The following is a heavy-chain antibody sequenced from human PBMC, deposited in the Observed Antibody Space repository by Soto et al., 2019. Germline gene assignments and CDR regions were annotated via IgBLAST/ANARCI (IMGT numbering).Heavy chain of an antibody. D-gene: IGHD2-2*01. CDR3: ARVRVPAAMVGPYYYYYGMDV. V-gene: IGHV3-33*01. CDR2: IWYDGSNK. Sequence: QVQLVESGGGVVQPGRSLRLSCAASGFTFSSYGMHWVRQAPGKGLEWVAVIWYDGSNKYYADSVKGRFTISRDNSKKTLYLQMNSLRAEDTAVYYCARVRVPAAMVGPYYYYYGMDVWGQGTTVTVSS. CDR1: GFTFSSYG. J-gene: IGHJ6*02.